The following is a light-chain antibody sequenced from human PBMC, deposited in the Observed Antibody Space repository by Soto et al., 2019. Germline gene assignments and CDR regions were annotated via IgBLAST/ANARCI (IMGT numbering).Light chain of an antibody. CDR2: ENN. CDR1: SSNIGNNY. V-gene: IGLV1-51*02. CDR3: GTWDSSLSAEV. Sequence: QSVLTQPPSVSAAPGQQVTISCSGSSSNIGNNYVSWYQQLPGTAPKLLIYENNKRPSGIPDRFSGSKSGTSATLGITGLQTGDEADYYCGTWDSSLSAEVFGGGTKLTVL. J-gene: IGLJ2*01.